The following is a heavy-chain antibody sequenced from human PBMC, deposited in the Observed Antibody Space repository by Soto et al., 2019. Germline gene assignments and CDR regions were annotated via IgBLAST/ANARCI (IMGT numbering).Heavy chain of an antibody. V-gene: IGHV4-31*03. CDR3: ARGSAGRFLGVYYGVDV. D-gene: IGHD3-3*01. CDR1: GGSIKSGAYH. Sequence: QVQLQESGPRLVKPSQTLSLTCTVSGGSIKSGAYHWNWIRQHPGKGLDWIGYIYFTGDTSYNSSLESRVNISIDTSNNQFSLRLTSVTAADTAVYYCARGSAGRFLGVYYGVDVWGQGTTVTVSS. J-gene: IGHJ6*02. CDR2: IYFTGDT.